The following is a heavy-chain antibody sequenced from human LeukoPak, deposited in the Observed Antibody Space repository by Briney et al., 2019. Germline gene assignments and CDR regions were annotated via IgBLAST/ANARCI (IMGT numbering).Heavy chain of an antibody. D-gene: IGHD3-10*01. CDR3: AKGHYGSGSDPFDY. CDR2: ISGSGGST. V-gene: IGHV3-23*01. CDR1: GFTFSSYA. Sequence: PGGSLRLSCAASGFTFSSYAMSWVRQAPRKRLEWVSAISGSGGSTYYADSVKGRFTISRDNSKNTLYLQMNSLRAEDTAVYYCAKGHYGSGSDPFDYWGQGTLVTVSS. J-gene: IGHJ4*02.